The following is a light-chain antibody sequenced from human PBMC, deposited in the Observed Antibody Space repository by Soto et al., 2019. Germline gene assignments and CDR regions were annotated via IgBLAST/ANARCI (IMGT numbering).Light chain of an antibody. CDR1: QSITEK. V-gene: IGKV3-11*01. CDR2: DAS. J-gene: IGKJ4*01. CDR3: QQRSNWPLT. Sequence: IVMTQSPDTLSVSPGERATLSCRASQSITEKVVWYQQKSGQAPRLLIYDASNRATGIPARFSGRGSGTGFTLTISSLEPEDFAVYYCQQRSNWPLTFGGGTKVDIK.